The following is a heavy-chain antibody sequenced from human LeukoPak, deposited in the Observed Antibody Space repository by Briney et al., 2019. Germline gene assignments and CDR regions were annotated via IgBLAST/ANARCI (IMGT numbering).Heavy chain of an antibody. CDR1: GFTFGSYA. Sequence: GGSLRLSCAASGFTFGSYAMYWVRQAPGKGLEWVSGISGSGGSTFYADSVKGRFTISRDSSENTVYLQMNSLRADDTAVYYCAKTTAGYSSGRYPGWPVDYWGQGTLVTVSS. J-gene: IGHJ4*02. V-gene: IGHV3-23*01. CDR3: AKTTAGYSSGRYPGWPVDY. CDR2: ISGSGGST. D-gene: IGHD6-19*01.